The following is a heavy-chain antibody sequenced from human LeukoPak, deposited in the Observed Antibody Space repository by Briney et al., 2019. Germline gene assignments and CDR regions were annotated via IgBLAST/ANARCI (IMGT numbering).Heavy chain of an antibody. V-gene: IGHV3-21*06. CDR2: ISSSSSHI. CDR3: ARDDRDYVWGSYSDY. D-gene: IGHD3-16*01. CDR1: GFTFSSYS. Sequence: GGSLRLSCAASGFTFSSYSMNWVRQAPGKGLEWVSSISSSSSHIYYADSVKGRFTISRDNAKNSLYLQMNSLRAEDTAVYYCARDDRDYVWGSYSDYWGQGTLVTVSS. J-gene: IGHJ4*02.